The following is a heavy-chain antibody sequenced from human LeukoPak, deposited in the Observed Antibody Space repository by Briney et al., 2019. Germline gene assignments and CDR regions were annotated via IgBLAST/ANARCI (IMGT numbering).Heavy chain of an antibody. Sequence: PSETLSLTCTVSGGSISSYYWSWLRQPAGKGLEWIGRIYTSGSTNYNPSLKSRVTMSVDTSKNQFSLKLSSVTAADTAVYYCARDSDYYDSSGYRNDAFDIWGQGTMVTVSS. CDR3: ARDSDYYDSSGYRNDAFDI. CDR1: GGSISSYY. J-gene: IGHJ3*02. D-gene: IGHD3-22*01. CDR2: IYTSGST. V-gene: IGHV4-4*07.